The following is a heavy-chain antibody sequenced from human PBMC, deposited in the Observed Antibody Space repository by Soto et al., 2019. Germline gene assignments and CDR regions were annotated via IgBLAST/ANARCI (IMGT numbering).Heavy chain of an antibody. CDR1: GYDYVTYA. CDR3: ARRVQVWLPDYYGMDV. CDR2: ISTVNGNT. Sequence: QAQLVQSGAEVKKPGASVNVSCKASGYDYVTYAITWVRQRPGQGLEWMGWISTVNGNTNYAQNFQGRVTMPTDTSTRIVHLELRSLRSDDTAVYYCARRVQVWLPDYYGMDVWGQGTTVTVSS. J-gene: IGHJ6*02. V-gene: IGHV1-18*01. D-gene: IGHD5-18*01.